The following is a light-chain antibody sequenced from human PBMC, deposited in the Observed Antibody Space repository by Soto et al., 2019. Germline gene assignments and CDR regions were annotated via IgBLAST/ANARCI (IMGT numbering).Light chain of an antibody. Sequence: EIVLTQSPATLSLSPGERATLSCMASQSVSSYLAWYQQKPGRAPRLLISDVSNRATGIPARFSGSGSGTDFTLTISSLQPEDVATYYCQKYNSAPLTFGPGTRLEIK. CDR3: QKYNSAPLT. CDR2: DVS. CDR1: QSVSSY. V-gene: IGKV3-11*01. J-gene: IGKJ5*01.